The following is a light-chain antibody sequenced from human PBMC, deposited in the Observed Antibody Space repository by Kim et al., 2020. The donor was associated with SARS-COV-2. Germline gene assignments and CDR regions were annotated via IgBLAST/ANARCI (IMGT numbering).Light chain of an antibody. CDR2: EAS. CDR1: QSVDKY. Sequence: IVLTPSPATLSVSPGERATLSCRASQSVDKYLAWYRQKPGQAPRLLIYEASNRAAGIPPRFSGSGSGTDFTLTIHSLESEDSAVYYCHQRSSGPPISFGQGTRLEI. J-gene: IGKJ5*01. CDR3: HQRSSGPPIS. V-gene: IGKV3-11*01.